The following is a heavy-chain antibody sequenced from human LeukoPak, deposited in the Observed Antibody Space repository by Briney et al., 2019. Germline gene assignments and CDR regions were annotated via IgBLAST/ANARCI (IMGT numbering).Heavy chain of an antibody. V-gene: IGHV3-53*01. CDR3: AREFLYCGGGSCYSSAFDY. Sequence: GGSLRLSCAASGFTVSSNYMSWVRQAPGKGLEWVSVIYSGGSTYYADSAKGRFTISRDNSKNTLYLQMNSLRAEDTAVYYCAREFLYCGGGSCYSSAFDYWGQGTLVTVSS. D-gene: IGHD2-15*01. CDR1: GFTVSSNY. J-gene: IGHJ4*02. CDR2: IYSGGST.